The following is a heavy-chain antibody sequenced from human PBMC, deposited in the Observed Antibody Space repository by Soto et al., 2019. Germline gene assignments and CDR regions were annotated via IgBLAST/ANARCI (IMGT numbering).Heavy chain of an antibody. J-gene: IGHJ4*02. Sequence: GGSLRLSCAASGFTVSTNYMSWVRQAPGKGLEWVSVIYSGGSTYYADSVKGRFTISRDNSKNTLYLQMNSLRAEDTAVYYCARASIAAAGYYFDYWGQGTLVTVSS. CDR2: IYSGGST. D-gene: IGHD6-13*01. CDR3: ARASIAAAGYYFDY. CDR1: GFTVSTNY. V-gene: IGHV3-53*01.